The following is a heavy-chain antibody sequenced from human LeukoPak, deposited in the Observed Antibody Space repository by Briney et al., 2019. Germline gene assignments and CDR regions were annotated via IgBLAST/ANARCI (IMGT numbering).Heavy chain of an antibody. J-gene: IGHJ5*02. Sequence: GESLKISCKGSGYSFTSYRIGRVRQMPGKGREWMGTIYPGDSDTRYSPSFQGQVNISADQSISTAYLQWSSLKASDTAMYYCARLVGAAAVSNWSDPWGQGTLVTVSS. V-gene: IGHV5-51*01. CDR3: ARLVGAAAVSNWSDP. CDR2: IYPGDSDT. CDR1: GYSFTSYR. D-gene: IGHD6-13*01.